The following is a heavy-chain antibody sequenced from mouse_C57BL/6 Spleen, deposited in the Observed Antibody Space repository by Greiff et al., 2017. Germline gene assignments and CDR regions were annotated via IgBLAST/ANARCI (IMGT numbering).Heavy chain of an antibody. V-gene: IGHV1-64*01. J-gene: IGHJ2*01. CDR2: IRPNSGST. D-gene: IGHD2-3*01. CDR1: GYTFTSYW. CDR3: ASIGLGYYEDY. Sequence: QVQLQQPGAELVKPGASLKLSCKASGYTFTSYWMHWVKQRPGQGLEWIGTIRPNSGSTNYNEKFKSKATLTVDKSSSTDYMQLSSLTSEDSAVDYCASIGLGYYEDYWGQGTTLTVSS.